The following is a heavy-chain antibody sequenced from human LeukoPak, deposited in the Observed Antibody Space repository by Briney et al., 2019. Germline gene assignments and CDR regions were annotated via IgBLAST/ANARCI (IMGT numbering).Heavy chain of an antibody. CDR1: GGSISSSSYY. Sequence: SETLSLTCTVSGGSISSSSYYWSWVRQHPGKGLEWIGYIYYSGSTYYNPSLKSRVTISVDTSKNQFSLTLTSVTAADTAVFYCARVDIRSGGNYGMDVWGQGTTVTVSS. V-gene: IGHV4-31*03. CDR3: ARVDIRSGGNYGMDV. J-gene: IGHJ6*02. CDR2: IYYSGST. D-gene: IGHD2-15*01.